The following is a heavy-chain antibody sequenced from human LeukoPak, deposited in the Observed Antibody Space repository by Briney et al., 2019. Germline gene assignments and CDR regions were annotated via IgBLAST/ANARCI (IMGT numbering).Heavy chain of an antibody. V-gene: IGHV1-69*04. D-gene: IGHD3-3*01. CDR1: GGTFSSYA. CDR3: ATGIGTLWSGYYHDF. J-gene: IGHJ4*02. CDR2: IIPVLGVA. Sequence: GASVKVSCKASGGTFSSYAISWVRQAPGQGLEWMGRIIPVLGVANYAQKFQGRDTISADKSTSTAYMEVSSLRSEDTAVYYCATGIGTLWSGYYHDFWGQGTLVTVSS.